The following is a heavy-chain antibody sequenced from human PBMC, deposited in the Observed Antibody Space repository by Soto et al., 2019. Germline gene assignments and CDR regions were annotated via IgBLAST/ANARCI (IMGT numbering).Heavy chain of an antibody. Sequence: GGSLRLSCAESGFTFSSYGMHWVRQAPGKGLEWVAVISYDGSNKYYGDSVKGRFTISRDNSKNTLYLQMNSLRAEDTAVYYCASVRSSSSWYSAFDIWGQGTMVTVSS. CDR3: ASVRSSSSWYSAFDI. CDR2: ISYDGSNK. CDR1: GFTFSSYG. J-gene: IGHJ3*02. V-gene: IGHV3-33*05. D-gene: IGHD6-13*01.